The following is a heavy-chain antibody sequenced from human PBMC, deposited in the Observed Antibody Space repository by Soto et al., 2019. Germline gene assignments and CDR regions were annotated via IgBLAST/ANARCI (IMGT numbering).Heavy chain of an antibody. J-gene: IGHJ5*02. D-gene: IGHD3-10*01. V-gene: IGHV1-69*13. Sequence: GASVKVSCKASGGTFSSYAIRWVRQAPGQGLEWMGGIIPIFGTANYAQKFQGRVTITADESTSTAYMELSSLRSEDTAVYYCARDIHYYGSGSPINWFDPWGQGTLVTVSS. CDR2: IIPIFGTA. CDR3: ARDIHYYGSGSPINWFDP. CDR1: GGTFSSYA.